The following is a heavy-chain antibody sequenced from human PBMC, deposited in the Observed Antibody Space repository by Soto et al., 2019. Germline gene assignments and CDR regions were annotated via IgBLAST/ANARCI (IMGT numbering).Heavy chain of an antibody. CDR3: ARGVSAGVDY. CDR1: GYSFTSLD. D-gene: IGHD1-26*01. J-gene: IGHJ4*02. CDR2: MEPSTGRT. Sequence: GASVKVSCKASGYSFTSLDINWVRQTAGQGLEWMGWMEPSTGRTGYAQKFQGRVTMTRDTSINTAYMELTTLTSDDTAFYYCARGVSAGVDYWGQGTLVTVSS. V-gene: IGHV1-8*01.